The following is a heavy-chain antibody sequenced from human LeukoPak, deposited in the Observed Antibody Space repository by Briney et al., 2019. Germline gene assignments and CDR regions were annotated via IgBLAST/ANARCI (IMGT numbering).Heavy chain of an antibody. V-gene: IGHV5-51*01. CDR2: IYPGDSDT. CDR1: GYSFTSYW. D-gene: IGHD3-22*01. CDR3: ARLSVLYVSSGYSSSGEPYFDY. J-gene: IGHJ4*02. Sequence: GESLKISCKGSGYSFTSYWIGWVRQMPGKGLEWMGIIYPGDSDTRYSPSFQGQVTISADKSISTAYLQWSSLKASDTAMYYCARLSVLYVSSGYSSSGEPYFDYWAREPWSPSPQ.